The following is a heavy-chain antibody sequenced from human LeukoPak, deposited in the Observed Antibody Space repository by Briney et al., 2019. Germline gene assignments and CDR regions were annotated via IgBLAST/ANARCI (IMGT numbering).Heavy chain of an antibody. Sequence: ASVKVSCKASGYTFTSYGISWVRRAPGQGLECMGWITAYNGNTNYAQKLQGGVTMTTDTSTRTAYMELMSLKSEDTAVYEWARENYGNSYYWGQGTLVTVSS. CDR3: ARENYGNSYY. CDR1: GYTFTSYG. D-gene: IGHD3-10*01. V-gene: IGHV1-18*01. CDR2: ITAYNGNT. J-gene: IGHJ4*02.